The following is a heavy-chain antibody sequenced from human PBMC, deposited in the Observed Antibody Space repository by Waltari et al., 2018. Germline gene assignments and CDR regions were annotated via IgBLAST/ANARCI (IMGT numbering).Heavy chain of an antibody. CDR3: AKDQDSVFGIVSYFDS. CDR1: EFTFEDYA. Sequence: EVQLLESGGGLVQPGGSLKLSCAAAEFTFEDYAMSWVRQAPGKGLEWVASRTGSGSIKFYADSVGCRFFISGDNSKNTLSLEMHRLRVEDTAVYFCAKDQDSVFGIVSYFDSWGPGTLVTVSS. J-gene: IGHJ4*02. V-gene: IGHV3-23*01. D-gene: IGHD3-3*01. CDR2: RTGSGSIK.